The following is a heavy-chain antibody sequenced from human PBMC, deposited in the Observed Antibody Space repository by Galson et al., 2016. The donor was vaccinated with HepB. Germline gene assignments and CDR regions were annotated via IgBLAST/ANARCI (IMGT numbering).Heavy chain of an antibody. CDR3: VRDQSPGGVAY. V-gene: IGHV3-74*01. Sequence: SLRLSCAASGFSISTYWMHWLRQGPGKGLEWVSRIGPDGSGTLFGDSVKGRFTISKDNAKNTLSLQMNSLRVEDTAAYYCVRDQSPGGVAYWGQGALVTVSS. D-gene: IGHD3-16*01. CDR2: IGPDGSGT. CDR1: GFSISTYW. J-gene: IGHJ4*02.